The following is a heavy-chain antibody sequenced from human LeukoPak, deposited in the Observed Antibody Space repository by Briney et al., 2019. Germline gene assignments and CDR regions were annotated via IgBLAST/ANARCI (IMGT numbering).Heavy chain of an antibody. V-gene: IGHV3-74*01. CDR1: GFTFRSYW. Sequence: GGSLRLSCAASGFTFRSYWMHWVRQAPGKGQEWVSRINSDGSSTNYADSVQGRFTISRDYAKNTLYLQMNSLRAEDTAMYYCARDSNTYFDYWGQGTLVTVSS. J-gene: IGHJ4*02. CDR2: INSDGSST. CDR3: ARDSNTYFDY.